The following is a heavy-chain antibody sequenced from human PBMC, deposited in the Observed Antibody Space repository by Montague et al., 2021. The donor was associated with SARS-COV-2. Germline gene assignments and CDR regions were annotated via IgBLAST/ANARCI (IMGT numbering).Heavy chain of an antibody. Sequence: SLRLSCAASGFTFSSYAMSWVRQALGKGLEWVSAISGSGGSTYYADSVKGRFTISRDNSRNTLYLQMNSLRAEDTAVYYCAKDGNGYYDFWSGYYTVQGYYYYYMDVWGKGTTVTVSS. CDR3: AKDGNGYYDFWSGYYTVQGYYYYYMDV. CDR1: GFTFSSYA. D-gene: IGHD3-3*01. V-gene: IGHV3-23*01. J-gene: IGHJ6*03. CDR2: ISGSGGST.